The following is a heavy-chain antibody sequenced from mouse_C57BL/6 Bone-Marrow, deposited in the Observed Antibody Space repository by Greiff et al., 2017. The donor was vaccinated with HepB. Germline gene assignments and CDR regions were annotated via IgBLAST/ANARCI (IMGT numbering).Heavy chain of an antibody. CDR3: ARTVVATKDFDY. V-gene: IGHV1-82*01. J-gene: IGHJ2*01. CDR2: IYPGDGDT. CDR1: GYAFSSSW. D-gene: IGHD1-1*01. Sequence: QVQLQQSGPELVKPGASVKISCKASGYAFSSSWMNWVKQRPGKGLEWIGRIYPGDGDTNYNGKFKGKATLTADKSSSTAYMQLSSLTSEDSAVYFCARTVVATKDFDYWGQGTTLTVSS.